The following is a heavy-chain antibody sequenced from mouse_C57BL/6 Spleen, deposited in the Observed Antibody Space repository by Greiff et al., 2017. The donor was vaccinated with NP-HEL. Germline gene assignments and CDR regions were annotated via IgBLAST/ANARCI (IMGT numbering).Heavy chain of an antibody. D-gene: IGHD1-1*01. CDR3: ARSPYYYGSSPHWYFDV. V-gene: IGHV7-3*01. CDR2: IRNKANGYTT. CDR1: GFTFTDYY. Sequence: EVKLMESGGGLVQPGGSLSLSCAASGFTFTDYYMSWVRQPPGKALEWLGFIRNKANGYTTEYSASVKGRFTISRDNSQSILYLQMNALRAEDSATYYCARSPYYYGSSPHWYFDVWGTGTTVTVSS. J-gene: IGHJ1*03.